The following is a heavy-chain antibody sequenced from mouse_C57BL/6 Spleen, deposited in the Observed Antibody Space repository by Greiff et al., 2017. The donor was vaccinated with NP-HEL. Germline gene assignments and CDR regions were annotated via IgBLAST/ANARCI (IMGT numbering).Heavy chain of an antibody. CDR2: INPENGDT. CDR3: TTPYYYGSSQAWFAY. J-gene: IGHJ3*01. Sequence: VQLKESGAELVRPGASVKLSCTASGFNIKDDYMHWVKQRPEQGLEWIGWINPENGDTEYASKFQGKATITADTSSNTAYLQLSSLTSEDTAVYYGTTPYYYGSSQAWFAYWGQGTLVTVSA. CDR1: GFNIKDDY. V-gene: IGHV14-4*01. D-gene: IGHD1-1*01.